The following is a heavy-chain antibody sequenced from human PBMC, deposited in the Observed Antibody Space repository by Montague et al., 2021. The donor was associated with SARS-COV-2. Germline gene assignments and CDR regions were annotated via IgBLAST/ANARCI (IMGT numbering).Heavy chain of an antibody. CDR1: GFSLSTSGVG. CDR2: IYWDDDK. J-gene: IGHJ4*02. Sequence: PALGKPPQTLTLTCTFSGFSLSTSGVGVGWIRQPPGKALEWLALIYWDDDKRYSPSLECRLTITKDTSKNQVVLTMTNMDPVDTATYYCAHKSAMFTASYFDYWGQGTLVTVSS. V-gene: IGHV2-5*02. D-gene: IGHD5-18*01. CDR3: AHKSAMFTASYFDY.